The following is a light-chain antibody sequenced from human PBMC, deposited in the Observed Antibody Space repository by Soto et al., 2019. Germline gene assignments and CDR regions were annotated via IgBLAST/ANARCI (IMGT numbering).Light chain of an antibody. Sequence: DIQMTQSPSSLSASVGDRVTITCRASQTMNNYLNWYQQKPGKAPKLLIYAASSLQSGVPSRFSGSGFGTDFTLTITSLQPEEFATYYCQQTNSKPWTFGQGTRVEIK. J-gene: IGKJ1*01. CDR3: QQTNSKPWT. CDR2: AAS. V-gene: IGKV1-39*01. CDR1: QTMNNY.